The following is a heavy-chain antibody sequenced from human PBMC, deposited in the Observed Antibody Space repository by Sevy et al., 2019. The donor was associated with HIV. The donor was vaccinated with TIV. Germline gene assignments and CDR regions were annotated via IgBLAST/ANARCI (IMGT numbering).Heavy chain of an antibody. J-gene: IGHJ5*02. V-gene: IGHV3-30*18. Sequence: GGSLRLSCAASGFTFSSYGMHWVRQAPGKGLEWVAVISYDGSNKYYADSVKGRFTISRGNSKNTMYLQMNSLRAEDTAVYYCAKAELREQWLVLSWGQGTLVTVSS. D-gene: IGHD6-19*01. CDR3: AKAELREQWLVLS. CDR2: ISYDGSNK. CDR1: GFTFSSYG.